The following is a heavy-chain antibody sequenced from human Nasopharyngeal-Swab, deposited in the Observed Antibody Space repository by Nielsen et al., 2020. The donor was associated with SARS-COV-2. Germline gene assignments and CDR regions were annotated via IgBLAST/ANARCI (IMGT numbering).Heavy chain of an antibody. CDR2: IRSKAYGGTT. Sequence: GGSLRLSCTASGFTFGDYAMSWFRQAPGKGLEWVGFIRSKAYGGTTEYAASVKGRFTISRDDSKSIAYLQMNSLKNEDTAVYYCTRAGYSSGWAFDYWGQGTLVTVSS. V-gene: IGHV3-49*03. CDR3: TRAGYSSGWAFDY. J-gene: IGHJ4*02. CDR1: GFTFGDYA. D-gene: IGHD6-19*01.